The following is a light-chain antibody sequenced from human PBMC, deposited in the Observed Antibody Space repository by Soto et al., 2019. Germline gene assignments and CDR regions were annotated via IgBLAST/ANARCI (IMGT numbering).Light chain of an antibody. J-gene: IGKJ1*01. V-gene: IGKV3-15*01. CDR1: QSVSSN. CDR2: GAS. Sequence: EIVMTQSPATLSVSPGDRATLSCRASQSVSSNVAWYQHKPGQAPRLLIYGASTRASGVPARFSGSGSGTDFTLTISSLQSEDFAVDYCQHYHHWPGETFGQGTKVEIK. CDR3: QHYHHWPGET.